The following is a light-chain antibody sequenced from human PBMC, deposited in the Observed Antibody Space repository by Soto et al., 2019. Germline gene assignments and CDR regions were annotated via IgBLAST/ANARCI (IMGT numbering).Light chain of an antibody. J-gene: IGKJ3*01. Sequence: EIVMTQSPATLSVSPGERATLSCRASQNVRNNLAWYQQKPGQAPRLLNYGASTRATGIPARFSGSGSGTEFTLTISSLQSEDFAIYYCQHYDSWPPLFGPGTKVDIK. CDR2: GAS. V-gene: IGKV3-15*01. CDR3: QHYDSWPPL. CDR1: QNVRNN.